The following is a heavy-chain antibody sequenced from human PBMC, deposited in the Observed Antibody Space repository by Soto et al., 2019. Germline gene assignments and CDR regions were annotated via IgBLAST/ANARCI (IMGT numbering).Heavy chain of an antibody. Sequence: QVQLVESGGGLVKPGGSLKLSCAASGFTFSDYYMNWIRQAPGKGLDWVSHISSSGSIINYADSVKGRLTISRDNAKNSLYLQMNSLRAEDTVVSCCARGGPTASLYNYPGMDVWGQGTTVTVSS. CDR2: ISSSGSII. CDR1: GFTFSDYY. V-gene: IGHV3-11*01. D-gene: IGHD2-2*01. J-gene: IGHJ6*02. CDR3: ARGGPTASLYNYPGMDV.